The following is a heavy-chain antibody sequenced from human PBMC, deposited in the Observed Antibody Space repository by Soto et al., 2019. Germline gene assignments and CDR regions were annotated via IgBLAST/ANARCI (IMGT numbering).Heavy chain of an antibody. D-gene: IGHD2-15*01. CDR1: GYTFTSYA. CDR3: YSGDYYYYYMDV. CDR2: INAGNGNT. V-gene: IGHV1-3*01. J-gene: IGHJ6*03. Sequence: ASVKVSCKASGYTFTSYAMHWVRQAPGQRLEWMGWINAGNGNTKYSQKFQGRVTITRDTSASTAYMELSSLRSEDTAVYYCYSGDYYYYYMDVWGKGTTVTVSS.